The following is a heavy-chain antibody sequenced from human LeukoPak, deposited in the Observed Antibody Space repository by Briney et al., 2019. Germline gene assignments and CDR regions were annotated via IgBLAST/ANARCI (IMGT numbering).Heavy chain of an antibody. D-gene: IGHD3-3*01. J-gene: IGHJ4*02. CDR1: GGSISSSNYY. V-gene: IGHV4-39*01. CDR3: ASTDTTFGVVMPRY. CDR2: IYYGGST. Sequence: PSETLSLTCTVSGGSISSSNYYWGWIRQPPGKGLECIGSIYYGGSTYYNPSLESRVTISVDTSKNQFSLKLSSVTAADTAVYYCASTDTTFGVVMPRYWGQGTLVTVSS.